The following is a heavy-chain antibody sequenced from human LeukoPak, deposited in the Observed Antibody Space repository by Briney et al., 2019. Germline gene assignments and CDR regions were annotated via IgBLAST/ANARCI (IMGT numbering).Heavy chain of an antibody. D-gene: IGHD3-3*01. V-gene: IGHV4-39*01. CDR3: ARHPPGYYDFWSGYCDY. CDR1: GGSIGSSSYY. J-gene: IGHJ4*02. Sequence: SETLSLTCTVSGGSIGSSSYYWGWIRQPPGQGLEWIGSIYYSGSTCYNPSLKSRVTISVDTSKNQFSLKLSSVTAADTAVYYCARHPPGYYDFWSGYCDYWGQGTLVTVSS. CDR2: IYYSGST.